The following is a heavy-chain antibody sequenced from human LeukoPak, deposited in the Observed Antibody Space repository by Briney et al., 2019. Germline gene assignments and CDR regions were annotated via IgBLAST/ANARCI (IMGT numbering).Heavy chain of an antibody. Sequence: PGGSLRLSCAASRFTFSSYAMHWVRQAPGKGLEWVAVISYDGSNKYYADSVKGRFTISRDNSKNTLYLQMNSLRAEDTAVYYCAKDLREPFDYWGQGTLVTVSS. CDR1: RFTFSSYA. D-gene: IGHD1-26*01. CDR3: AKDLREPFDY. CDR2: ISYDGSNK. J-gene: IGHJ4*02. V-gene: IGHV3-30-3*01.